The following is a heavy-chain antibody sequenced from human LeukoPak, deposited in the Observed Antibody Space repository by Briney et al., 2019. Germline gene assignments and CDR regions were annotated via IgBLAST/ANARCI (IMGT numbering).Heavy chain of an antibody. CDR3: ARVGIRTTVTTEIDY. Sequence: GESLKISCKGSGYSFTSYWIVWVRQMPGKGLEWMGIIYLGDSDTRYSPSFQGQVTVSADKSISTAYLQWSSLKASDTAMYYCARVGIRTTVTTEIDYWGQGTLVTVSS. V-gene: IGHV5-51*01. J-gene: IGHJ4*02. CDR1: GYSFTSYW. CDR2: IYLGDSDT. D-gene: IGHD4-17*01.